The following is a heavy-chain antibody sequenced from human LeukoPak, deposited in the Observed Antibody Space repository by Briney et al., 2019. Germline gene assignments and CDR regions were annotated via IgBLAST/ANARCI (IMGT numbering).Heavy chain of an antibody. J-gene: IGHJ4*02. CDR2: IYPSDSDT. CDR1: GYIFTSYW. V-gene: IGHV5-51*01. CDR3: ARESRSSRTIDY. D-gene: IGHD6-13*01. Sequence: GESLKISCKGSGYIFTSYWIGWVRQMPGKGLEWMGIIYPSDSDTKYSPSFRGQVTISADKSITTAYLQWSSLKASDTAIYYCARESRSSRTIDYWGQGTQVTVSS.